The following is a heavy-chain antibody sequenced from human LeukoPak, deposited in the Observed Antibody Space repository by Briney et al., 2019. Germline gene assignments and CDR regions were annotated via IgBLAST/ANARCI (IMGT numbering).Heavy chain of an antibody. CDR2: IYYSGST. Sequence: SETLSLTCTVSGGSISSYYWSWIRQPPGKGLEWIGYIYYSGSTNYNPSLKSRVTISVDTSKNQFSLKLSSVTAADTAVYYCAREEGHLYYFDYWGQGTLVTVSS. V-gene: IGHV4-4*08. CDR3: AREEGHLYYFDY. CDR1: GGSISSYY. J-gene: IGHJ4*02.